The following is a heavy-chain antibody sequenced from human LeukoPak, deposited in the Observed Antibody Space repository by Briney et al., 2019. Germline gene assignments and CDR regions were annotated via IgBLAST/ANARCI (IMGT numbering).Heavy chain of an antibody. D-gene: IGHD1-1*01. V-gene: IGHV3-30*02. Sequence: PGGSLRLSCAASGFTFSSYGMHWVRQAPGKRLEWVAFIRYDGSNKYYADSVKGRFTISRDNSKNTLYLQMNSLRAEDTAVYYCAKDGARTTGRIYYYYYMDVWGKGTTVTVSS. J-gene: IGHJ6*03. CDR2: IRYDGSNK. CDR3: AKDGARTTGRIYYYYYMDV. CDR1: GFTFSSYG.